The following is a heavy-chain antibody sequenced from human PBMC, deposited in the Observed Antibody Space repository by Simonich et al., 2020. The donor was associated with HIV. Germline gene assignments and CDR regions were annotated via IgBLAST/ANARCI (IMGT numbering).Heavy chain of an antibody. J-gene: IGHJ6*03. CDR2: IKHGGGT. CDR1: GGSFSGYF. Sequence: QVQLQQWGAGLLKPSETLSLTCAVYGGSFSGYFWTWIRQPPGKGLEWIGEIKHGGGTHYNPSLKSRVTLSVDTSKNQFSRKLSSVTAADTAVYYCARVAPPYIAVYRKYYYMDVWGKGTTVTVSS. V-gene: IGHV4-34*01. CDR3: ARVAPPYIAVYRKYYYMDV. D-gene: IGHD6-19*01.